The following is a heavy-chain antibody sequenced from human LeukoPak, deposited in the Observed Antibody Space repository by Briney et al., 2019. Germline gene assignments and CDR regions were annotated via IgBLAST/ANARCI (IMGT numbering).Heavy chain of an antibody. D-gene: IGHD1-14*01. CDR2: INPSGGST. Sequence: ASVKVSCKASGYTFTSYYMHWVRQAPGQGLEWMGIINPSGGSTSYAQKSQGRVTMTRDMSTSTVYMELSSLRSEDTAVYYCASPRTSEGYWYFDLWGRGTLVTVSS. CDR3: ASPRTSEGYWYFDL. J-gene: IGHJ2*01. V-gene: IGHV1-46*01. CDR1: GYTFTSYY.